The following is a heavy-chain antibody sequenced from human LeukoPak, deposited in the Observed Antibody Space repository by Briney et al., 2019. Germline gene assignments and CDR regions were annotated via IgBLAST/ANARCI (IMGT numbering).Heavy chain of an antibody. CDR2: IYYSGST. J-gene: IGHJ4*02. Sequence: SETLSLTCTVSGGSISSYYWSWIRQPPGKGLEWIGYIYYSGSTNYNPSLKSRVTISVDTSKNQFSLKLSSVTAADTAVYYCARYDSRGGHFDYWGQGTQVTVSS. D-gene: IGHD3-22*01. CDR1: GGSISSYY. V-gene: IGHV4-59*01. CDR3: ARYDSRGGHFDY.